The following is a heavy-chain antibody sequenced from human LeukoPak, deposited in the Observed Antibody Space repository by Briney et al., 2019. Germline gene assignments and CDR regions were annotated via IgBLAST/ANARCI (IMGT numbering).Heavy chain of an antibody. J-gene: IGHJ4*02. V-gene: IGHV1-46*01. CDR3: ARESPSTFYFDY. D-gene: IGHD1-1*01. Sequence: ASVTVSCKASGNTFTSFHIHWVRQAPGQGLEYMGIIKVYGDTTIYAQRFQGRITMTRDTSTSTVYMELSSLNSEDTAVYYCARESPSTFYFDYWGQETLVTVSS. CDR2: IKVYGDTT. CDR1: GNTFTSFH.